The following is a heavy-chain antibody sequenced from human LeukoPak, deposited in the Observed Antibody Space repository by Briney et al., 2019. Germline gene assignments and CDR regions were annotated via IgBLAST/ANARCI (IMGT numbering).Heavy chain of an antibody. Sequence: GASVKVSCKASGYTFTGYYMHWVRRAPGQGLEWMGWINPNSGGTNYAQKFQGRVTMTRDTSISTAYMELSRLRSDDTAVYYCARDREEEELLWFGETGDAFDIWGQGTMVTVSS. J-gene: IGHJ3*02. CDR1: GYTFTGYY. CDR2: INPNSGGT. CDR3: ARDREEEELLWFGETGDAFDI. D-gene: IGHD3-10*01. V-gene: IGHV1-2*02.